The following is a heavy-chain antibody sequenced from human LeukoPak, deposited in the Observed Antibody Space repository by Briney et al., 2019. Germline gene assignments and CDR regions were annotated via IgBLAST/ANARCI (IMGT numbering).Heavy chain of an antibody. D-gene: IGHD3-10*01. CDR2: INHSGST. CDR1: SGSFSGYS. V-gene: IGHV4-34*01. J-gene: IGHJ3*02. Sequence: SETLSLTCAVYSGSFSGYSWSWISQPPGKGLEWIGEINHSGSTNYNPSLKSRVTISLDTSRNQFSLKLNSVTAADTAVYYCAKSNGYGLVDIWGQGTVVTVSS. CDR3: AKSNGYGLVDI.